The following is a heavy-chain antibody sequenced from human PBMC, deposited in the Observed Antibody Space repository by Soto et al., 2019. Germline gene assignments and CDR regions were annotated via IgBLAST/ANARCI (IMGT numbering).Heavy chain of an antibody. CDR3: ARDTLYYYDSSGYESSYYFDY. Sequence: SETLSLTCTVSGGSISSYYWSWIRQPAGKGLEWIGRIYTSGSTNYNPSLKSRVTMSVDTSKNQFSLKLSSVAAADTAVYYCARDTLYYYDSSGYESSYYFDYWGQGTLVTVSS. CDR2: IYTSGST. J-gene: IGHJ4*02. D-gene: IGHD3-22*01. CDR1: GGSISSYY. V-gene: IGHV4-4*07.